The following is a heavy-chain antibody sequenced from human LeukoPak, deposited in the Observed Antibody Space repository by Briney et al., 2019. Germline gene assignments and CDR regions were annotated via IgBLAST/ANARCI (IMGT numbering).Heavy chain of an antibody. J-gene: IGHJ6*03. Sequence: PSETLSLTCTVSGGSISSYYWSRIRQPAGKGLEWIGRIYTSGSTNYNPSLKSRVTMSVDTSKNQFSLKLSSVTAADTAVYYCARDQGLNLYYYMDVWGKGTTVTVSS. V-gene: IGHV4-4*07. CDR3: ARDQGLNLYYYMDV. CDR2: IYTSGST. CDR1: GGSISSYY.